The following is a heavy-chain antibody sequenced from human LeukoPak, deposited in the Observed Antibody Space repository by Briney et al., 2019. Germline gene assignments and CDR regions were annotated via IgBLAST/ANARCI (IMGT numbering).Heavy chain of an antibody. V-gene: IGHV4-39*07. J-gene: IGHJ5*02. CDR2: IYYSGNT. CDR1: GVSISSSNSY. CDR3: ARDARRGWFDP. Sequence: SETLSLTCTVSGVSISSSNSYWGWIRQPPGKGLEWIGSIYYSGNTYYNASLKSQVSISVDTSKNQFSLKLSSVTAADTAVYYCARDARRGWFDPWGQGTLVTVSS. D-gene: IGHD3-10*01.